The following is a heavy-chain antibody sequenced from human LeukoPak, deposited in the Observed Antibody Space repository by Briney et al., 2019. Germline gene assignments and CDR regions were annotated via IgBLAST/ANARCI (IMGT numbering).Heavy chain of an antibody. J-gene: IGHJ4*02. Sequence: AGGSLRLSCAASGFTFSSYSMNWVRQAPGKGLGWVSSISSSSSYIYYADSVKGRFTISRDNAKNSLYLQMNSLRAEDTAVYYCAIHSGRHGGYWGQGTLVTVSS. CDR3: AIHSGRHGGY. CDR1: GFTFSSYS. D-gene: IGHD1-26*01. V-gene: IGHV3-21*01. CDR2: ISSSSSYI.